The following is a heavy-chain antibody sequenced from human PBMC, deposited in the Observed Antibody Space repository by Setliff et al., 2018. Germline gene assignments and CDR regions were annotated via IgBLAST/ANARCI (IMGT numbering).Heavy chain of an antibody. D-gene: IGHD5-18*01. CDR2: IIPIFGTA. CDR3: ATSVSWIQLALYPQGHPEPFDY. V-gene: IGHV1-69*13. J-gene: IGHJ4*02. Sequence: SVKVSCKASGGTFSSYAISWVRQAPGQGLEWMGGIIPIFGTANYAQKFQGRVTITADESTSTAYMELSSLRSEDTAVYYCATSVSWIQLALYPQGHPEPFDYWGQGTLVTVSS. CDR1: GGTFSSYA.